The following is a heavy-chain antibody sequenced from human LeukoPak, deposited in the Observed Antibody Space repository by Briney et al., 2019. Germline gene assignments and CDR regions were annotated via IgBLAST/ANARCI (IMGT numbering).Heavy chain of an antibody. CDR3: AKDRVDRSGSQFDS. Sequence: GGSLRLSCAASGFTLSNHAMIWVRQAPGKGLEWVSSISGSGAMTYYADSVKGRFTISRDNAMDTLYLQMNSLRADDTAVYYCAKDRVDRSGSQFDSWGQGSLVIVSS. V-gene: IGHV3-23*01. CDR1: GFTLSNHA. D-gene: IGHD3-10*01. J-gene: IGHJ4*02. CDR2: ISGSGAMT.